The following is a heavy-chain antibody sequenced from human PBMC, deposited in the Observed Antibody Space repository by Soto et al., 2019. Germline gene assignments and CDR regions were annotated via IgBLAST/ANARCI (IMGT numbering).Heavy chain of an antibody. J-gene: IGHJ4*02. CDR1: GYTFTNYW. CDR3: VRHYGKIESSVGPIRFDY. CDR2: IYPRDSDT. Sequence: LGESLKISCEASGYTFTNYWIGWVRQMPGTGLEWMGIIYPRDSDTRYSPSFQDQVTMSVDKSIGTAYLQWSSLKASDTAMYYCVRHYGKIESSVGPIRFDYWGQGTLAT. V-gene: IGHV5-51*01. D-gene: IGHD3-10*01.